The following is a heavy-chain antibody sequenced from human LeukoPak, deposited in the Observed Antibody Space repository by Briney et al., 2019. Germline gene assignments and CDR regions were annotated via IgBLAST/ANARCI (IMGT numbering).Heavy chain of an antibody. CDR1: GFTFSSYG. CDR2: ISGSGGST. CDR3: AQDDYDTSAYYFDTEAFDI. Sequence: PGGSLRLSCAASGFTFSSYGMSWVRQAPGKGLEWVSLISGSGGSTYYADSVKGRFTISRDNSKNTLYLQMNSLGAEDTAVYYCAQDDYDTSAYYFDTEAFDIWGQGTMVTVSS. J-gene: IGHJ3*02. D-gene: IGHD3-22*01. V-gene: IGHV3-23*01.